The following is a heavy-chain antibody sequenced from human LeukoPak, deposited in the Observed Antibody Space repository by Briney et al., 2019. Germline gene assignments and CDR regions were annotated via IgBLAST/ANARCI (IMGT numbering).Heavy chain of an antibody. CDR3: ARESGIAVAAPYWYFDL. J-gene: IGHJ2*01. D-gene: IGHD6-19*01. Sequence: ASVKVSCKASGYTFTGYYMHWVRQAPGQGLEWMGWINPNSGNTGYAQKFQGRVTMTRNTSISTGYMELSSLRSEDTAVYYCARESGIAVAAPYWYFDLWGRGTLVTVSS. CDR1: GYTFTGYY. CDR2: INPNSGNT. V-gene: IGHV1-8*02.